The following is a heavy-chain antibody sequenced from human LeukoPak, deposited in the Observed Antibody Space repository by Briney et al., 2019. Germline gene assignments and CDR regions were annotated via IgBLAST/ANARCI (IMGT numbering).Heavy chain of an antibody. CDR1: GFTFRDYG. CDR3: AREGGRVFVVVPAAHLKDAFDI. V-gene: IGHV3-20*04. J-gene: IGHJ3*02. Sequence: PGGSLRLSCAASGFTFRDYGMSWVRQAPGKGLEWASAVNWNGDGTGYADSVKGRFTISRDNAKNSLYLQMNSLRAEDTAVYYCAREGGRVFVVVPAAHLKDAFDIWGQGTMVTVSS. D-gene: IGHD2-2*01. CDR2: VNWNGDGT.